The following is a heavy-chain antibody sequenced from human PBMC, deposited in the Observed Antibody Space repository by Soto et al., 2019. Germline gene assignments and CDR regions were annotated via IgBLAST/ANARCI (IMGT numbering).Heavy chain of an antibody. Sequence: ASVKVSCKASGYTFTSYGISWVRQAPGQGLEWMGWISAYNGNTNYAQKLQGRVTMTTDTSTSTAYMELRSLRSDDTAVYYCARALPGSSYYYYGMDVWGQGTTVTVSS. CDR2: ISAYNGNT. V-gene: IGHV1-18*01. CDR3: ARALPGSSYYYYGMDV. D-gene: IGHD3-10*01. CDR1: GYTFTSYG. J-gene: IGHJ6*02.